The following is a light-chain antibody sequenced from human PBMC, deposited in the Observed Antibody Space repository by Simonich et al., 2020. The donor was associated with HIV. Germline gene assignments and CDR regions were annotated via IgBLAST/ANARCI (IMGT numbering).Light chain of an antibody. CDR1: SSDVGGYNY. CDR2: DVS. J-gene: IGLJ1*01. V-gene: IGLV2-14*01. CDR3: TSYTANSTLV. Sequence: QSALTQPASVSGSPGQSITISCTGTSSDVGGYNYVYWYQQPPGKAPKLMIYDVSKRPSGVSNRFSGSKSGNTASLTISGLQAEDEADYYCTSYTANSTLVFGSGTKVTVL.